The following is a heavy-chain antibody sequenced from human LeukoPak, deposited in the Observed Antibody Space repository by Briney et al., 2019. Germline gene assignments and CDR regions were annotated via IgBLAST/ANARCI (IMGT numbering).Heavy chain of an antibody. CDR2: IIQDGSEK. D-gene: IGHD2-15*01. V-gene: IGHV3-7*05. CDR3: ARLGYPSGMDV. CDR1: GFTFSSYW. J-gene: IGHJ6*02. Sequence: GGPLRLSCAASGFTFSSYWMGWVRQAPGKGLEWVANIIQDGSEKYYVDSVKGRFTISRDNAKNSLYLQMNSLRVEDTAVYYCARLGYPSGMDVWGQGTTVTVSS.